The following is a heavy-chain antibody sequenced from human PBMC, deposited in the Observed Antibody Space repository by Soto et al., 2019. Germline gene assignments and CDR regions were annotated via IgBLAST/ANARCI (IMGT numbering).Heavy chain of an antibody. CDR2: ISGYNGDT. Sequence: QVHLVQSRAEVKKPGASVKVSCKTSGYIFSNYGITWVRQAPGQGLEWMGWISGYNGDTKYAQKFQGRVTMTTDTSTSTAYMELRSLRSDDTALYYCARGSDMTEVYWGQGTLVTVSS. CDR3: ARGSDMTEVY. CDR1: GYIFSNYG. D-gene: IGHD2-15*01. J-gene: IGHJ4*02. V-gene: IGHV1-18*01.